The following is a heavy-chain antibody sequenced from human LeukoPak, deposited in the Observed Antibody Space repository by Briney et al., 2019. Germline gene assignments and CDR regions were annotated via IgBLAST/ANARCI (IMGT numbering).Heavy chain of an antibody. V-gene: IGHV4-4*02. CDR2: IYHSGST. CDR3: ARVVVAATMTTVTTERVS. CDR1: GGSISSSNW. Sequence: SGTLSLTCAVSGGSISSSNWWSWVRQPPGKGLEWIGEIYHSGSTNYNPSLKSRVTISVDKSKNQFPLKLSSVTAADTAVYYCARVVVAATMTTVTTERVSWGQGTLVTVSS. J-gene: IGHJ5*02. D-gene: IGHD2-15*01.